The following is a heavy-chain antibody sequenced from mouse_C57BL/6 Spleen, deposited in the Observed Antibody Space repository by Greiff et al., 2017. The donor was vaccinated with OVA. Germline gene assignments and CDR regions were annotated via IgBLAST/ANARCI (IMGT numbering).Heavy chain of an antibody. D-gene: IGHD1-1*01. CDR3: ARADGSLYYFDY. CDR2: ISYDGSN. J-gene: IGHJ2*01. V-gene: IGHV3-6*01. Sequence: VQLKESGPGLVKPSQSLSLTCSVTGYSITSGYYWNWIRQFPGNKLEWMGYISYDGSNNYNPSLKNRISITRDTSKNQFFLKLNSVTTEDTATYYCARADGSLYYFDYWGQGTTLTVSS. CDR1: GYSITSGYY.